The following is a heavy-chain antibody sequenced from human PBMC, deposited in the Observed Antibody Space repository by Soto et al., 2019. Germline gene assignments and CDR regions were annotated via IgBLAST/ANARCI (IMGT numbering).Heavy chain of an antibody. J-gene: IGHJ4*02. CDR1: GYTFTNYG. D-gene: IGHD1-26*01. Sequence: ASVKVSCKASGYTFTNYGITWVRQAPGQGLEWMGWINAYNGNTNYAQKVQGRVSMSTDTSTSTAYLELRSLRSDDTAVYYCARGHESRSTAYFDYWGQGTLVTVSS. CDR2: INAYNGNT. CDR3: ARGHESRSTAYFDY. V-gene: IGHV1-18*01.